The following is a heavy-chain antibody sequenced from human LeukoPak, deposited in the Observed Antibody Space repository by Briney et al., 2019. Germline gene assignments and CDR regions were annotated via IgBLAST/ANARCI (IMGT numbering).Heavy chain of an antibody. CDR2: IYHSGST. V-gene: IGHV4-38-2*02. CDR1: GYSISSGYY. Sequence: SETLSLTCTVSGYSISSGYYWGWIRQPPGKGLEWIGSIYHSGSTYYNPSLKSRVTISVDTSKNQFSLKLSSVTAADTAVYYCASSQYDYGGNLIPGGDYWGQGTLVTVSS. CDR3: ASSQYDYGGNLIPGGDY. D-gene: IGHD4-23*01. J-gene: IGHJ4*02.